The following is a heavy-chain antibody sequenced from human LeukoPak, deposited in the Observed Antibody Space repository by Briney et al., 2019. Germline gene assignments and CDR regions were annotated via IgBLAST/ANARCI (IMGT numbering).Heavy chain of an antibody. V-gene: IGHV4-4*07. Sequence: SETLSLTCTVSGGSISSYYWSWIRQPAGKGLGWIGSIYHSGSTYYNPSLKSRVTISVDTSKNQFSLKLSSVTAADTAVYYCARANAYDFWSGYSVNFDYWGQGALVTVSS. D-gene: IGHD3-3*01. CDR1: GGSISSYY. J-gene: IGHJ4*02. CDR2: IYHSGST. CDR3: ARANAYDFWSGYSVNFDY.